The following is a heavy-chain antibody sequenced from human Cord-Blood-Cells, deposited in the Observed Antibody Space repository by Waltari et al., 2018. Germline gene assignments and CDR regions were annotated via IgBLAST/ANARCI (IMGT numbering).Heavy chain of an antibody. CDR2: INNSGST. J-gene: IGHJ4*02. CDR1: GGSFSGYY. D-gene: IGHD6-13*01. CDR3: AREAPATGQLVHY. V-gene: IGHV4-34*01. Sequence: QVQLQQWGAGLLKPSETLSLTCAVYGGSFSGYYWSWIRQPPGKGLGWIGEINNSGSTNDNPSRKSRVTISVDTSKNQFSLKLSSGTAADTAVYYCAREAPATGQLVHYWGQGTLVTVSS.